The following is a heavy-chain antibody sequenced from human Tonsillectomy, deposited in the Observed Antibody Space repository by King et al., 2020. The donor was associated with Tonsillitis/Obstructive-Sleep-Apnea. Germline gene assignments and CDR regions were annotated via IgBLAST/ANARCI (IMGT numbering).Heavy chain of an antibody. CDR3: ARDGLEVNFDY. CDR1: GGSISSSSYY. D-gene: IGHD2-21*01. J-gene: IGHJ4*02. Sequence: QLQESGPGLVKPSETLSLTCTVSGGSISSSSYYWGWIRQPPGKGLGWIGSIYYSGSTYYNPSLKSRVTISVDTSKNQFSLKLSSVTAADTAVYYCARDGLEVNFDYWGQGTLVTVSS. CDR2: IYYSGST. V-gene: IGHV4-39*02.